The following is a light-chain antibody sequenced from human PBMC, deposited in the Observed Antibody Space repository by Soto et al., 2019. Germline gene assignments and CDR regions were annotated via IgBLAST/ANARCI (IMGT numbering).Light chain of an antibody. CDR1: ESISSW. Sequence: EIQMTQSPSTLSASVGDRVTSTGRASESISSWLAWYQQKPGKARKVLIYDAYSLKSGVPSRFSGSGSGTEFTITTSSLQPDDLATYYCQQYNRYSRTVGQGTKVEIK. J-gene: IGKJ1*01. V-gene: IGKV1-5*01. CDR2: DAY. CDR3: QQYNRYSRT.